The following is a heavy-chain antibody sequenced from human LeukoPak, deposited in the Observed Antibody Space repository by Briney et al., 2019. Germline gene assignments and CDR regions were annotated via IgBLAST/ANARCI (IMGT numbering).Heavy chain of an antibody. CDR3: AKDVDPFGSGSYVEGFDY. Sequence: PGRSLRLSCAASGFTFSSYGMHWVRQAPGKGLEWVAVISYDGSNKYYADSVKGRFTISRDNSKNTLYLQMNSLRAEDTAVYNCAKDVDPFGSGSYVEGFDYWGQGTLVTASS. D-gene: IGHD3-10*01. CDR2: ISYDGSNK. V-gene: IGHV3-30*18. J-gene: IGHJ4*02. CDR1: GFTFSSYG.